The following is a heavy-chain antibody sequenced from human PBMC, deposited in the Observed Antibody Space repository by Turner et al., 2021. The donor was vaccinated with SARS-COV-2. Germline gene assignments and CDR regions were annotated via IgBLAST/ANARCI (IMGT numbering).Heavy chain of an antibody. Sequence: QVQLQESGTGLVKPSETLSLTCTVSGGSISSYYSSWIRQPPGKGLEWIGDIYIYYSGSTNYNPSLKSRVTRSVDTSKNQFSLKLTSVTAADTAVYYCAGSGVQTYHFDYWGQGTLVTVSS. CDR3: AGSGVQTYHFDY. CDR1: GGSISSYY. CDR2: IYYSGST. V-gene: IGHV4-59*08. D-gene: IGHD2-8*01. J-gene: IGHJ4*02.